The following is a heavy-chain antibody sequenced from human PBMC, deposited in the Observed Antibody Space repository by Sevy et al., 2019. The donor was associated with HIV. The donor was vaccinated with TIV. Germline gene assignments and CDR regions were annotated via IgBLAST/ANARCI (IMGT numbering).Heavy chain of an antibody. CDR1: GGSISIANHY. CDR3: ARVVTIFGRSMDV. D-gene: IGHD3-3*01. J-gene: IGHJ6*02. CDR2: IYYSGST. V-gene: IGHV4-31*03. Sequence: SETLSLTCTVAGGSISIANHYWSWIRQHPGKGLEWIGYIYYSGSTYYNPSLQSRVTITVDTSKNQFSLKLSSVTAADTAVYYCARVVTIFGRSMDVWGQGTTVTVSS.